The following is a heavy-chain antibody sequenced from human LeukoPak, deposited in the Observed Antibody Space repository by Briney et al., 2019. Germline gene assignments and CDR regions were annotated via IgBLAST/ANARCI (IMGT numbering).Heavy chain of an antibody. CDR1: GFTFSSYG. D-gene: IGHD4-11*01. CDR2: ISYDGSNK. Sequence: PGGSLRLSCAASGFTFSSYGMHWVRQAPGKGLEWVAVISYDGSNKYYADSVKGRFTISRDNSKNTLYLQMNSLRDEDTAVYYCARGDYRPDYWGQGTLVTVSS. J-gene: IGHJ4*02. V-gene: IGHV3-30*03. CDR3: ARGDYRPDY.